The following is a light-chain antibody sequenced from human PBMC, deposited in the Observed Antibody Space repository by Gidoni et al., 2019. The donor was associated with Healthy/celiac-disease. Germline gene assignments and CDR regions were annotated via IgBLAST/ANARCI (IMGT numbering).Light chain of an antibody. CDR3: QQYCSSPWT. J-gene: IGKJ1*01. CDR2: GAS. Sequence: PGERATLSCRASQRVSSSYLAWYQQKPGEAPRLLIYGASSRATGIPDRFSGSGSGTEFTLTISSLEPEDFAVYYCQQYCSSPWTFGQXTKVEIK. V-gene: IGKV3-20*01. CDR1: QRVSSSY.